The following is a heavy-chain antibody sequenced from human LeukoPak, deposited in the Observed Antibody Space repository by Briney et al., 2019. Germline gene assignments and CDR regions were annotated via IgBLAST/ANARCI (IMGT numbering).Heavy chain of an antibody. D-gene: IGHD1-26*01. Sequence: SETLSLTCTVSGGSISSYYWSWLRQPPGKGLEWIGYIYYSGSTSYNPSLKSRVTISVDTSKKQFSLKLSSVTAADTAFYYCARYIVSYPHDAFDIWGQGTMVTVSS. CDR2: IYYSGST. CDR1: GGSISSYY. J-gene: IGHJ3*02. CDR3: ARYIVSYPHDAFDI. V-gene: IGHV4-59*01.